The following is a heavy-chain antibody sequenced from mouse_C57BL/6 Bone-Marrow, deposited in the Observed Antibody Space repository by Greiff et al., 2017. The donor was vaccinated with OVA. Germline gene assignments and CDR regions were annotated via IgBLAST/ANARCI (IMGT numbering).Heavy chain of an antibody. CDR2: IYPRSGNT. D-gene: IGHD2-4*01. V-gene: IGHV1-81*01. CDR1: GYTFTSYG. CDR3: AREVNYYDAAY. J-gene: IGHJ3*01. Sequence: LVESGAELARPGASVKLSCKASGYTFTSYGISWVKQRTGQGLEWIGEIYPRSGNTYYNEKFKGKATLTADKSSSTAYMELRSLTSEDSAVYFCAREVNYYDAAYWGQGTLVTVSA.